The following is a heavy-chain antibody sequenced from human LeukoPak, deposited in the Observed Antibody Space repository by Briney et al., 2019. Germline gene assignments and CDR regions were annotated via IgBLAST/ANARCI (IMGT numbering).Heavy chain of an antibody. J-gene: IGHJ4*02. CDR3: ARDATGVAYGDYADY. CDR2: INPNSGGT. Sequence: ASVTVSCKASGYTFTGYFLHWVRQAPGLGLEWMGWINPNSGGTNYAQKFQGRVTMTRDTSISTAYMELSRLNSDDTAVYYCARDATGVAYGDYADYWGQGTLVTVSS. CDR1: GYTFTGYF. V-gene: IGHV1-2*02. D-gene: IGHD4-17*01.